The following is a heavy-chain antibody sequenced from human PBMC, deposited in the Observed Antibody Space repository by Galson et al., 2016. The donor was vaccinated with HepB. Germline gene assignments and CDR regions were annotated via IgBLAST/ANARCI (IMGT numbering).Heavy chain of an antibody. Sequence: SLRLSCAASGFSFSRYWMSWVRQAPGKGLEWVANIKQDGSEQNYVDSVKGRFTISRDNAKNSLYLQMNSLRAEDTAVYYCAREGRSWYPGFFDYWGQGTLVTVSS. CDR3: AREGRSWYPGFFDY. CDR2: IKQDGSEQ. V-gene: IGHV3-7*05. D-gene: IGHD6-13*01. J-gene: IGHJ4*02. CDR1: GFSFSRYW.